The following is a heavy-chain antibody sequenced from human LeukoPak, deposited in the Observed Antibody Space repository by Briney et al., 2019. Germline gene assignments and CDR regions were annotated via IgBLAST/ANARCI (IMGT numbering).Heavy chain of an antibody. CDR1: GFTFSDFE. Sequence: GGSLRLSCAASGFTFSDFEMNWVRQAPGKGLEWVSYISIRGDTIYYADSVKGRFTISRDNTKNSLYLQINSLRAEDTAVYYCARNQRGLKRDYWGQGTLVTVSS. CDR2: ISIRGDTI. J-gene: IGHJ4*02. V-gene: IGHV3-48*03. CDR3: ARNQRGLKRDY.